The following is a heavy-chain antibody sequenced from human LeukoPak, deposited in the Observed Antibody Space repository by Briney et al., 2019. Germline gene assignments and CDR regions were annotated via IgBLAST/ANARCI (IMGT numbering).Heavy chain of an antibody. Sequence: SETLSLTCTVSGGSISSYYWSWIRQPPGKGLEWIGYIYYSGSTYYNPSLKSRVTISVDTSKNQFSLKLSSVTAADTAVYYCAREGAVGTPGYWGQGTLVTVSS. CDR2: IYYSGST. J-gene: IGHJ4*02. V-gene: IGHV4-59*12. CDR3: AREGAVGTPGY. D-gene: IGHD7-27*01. CDR1: GGSISSYY.